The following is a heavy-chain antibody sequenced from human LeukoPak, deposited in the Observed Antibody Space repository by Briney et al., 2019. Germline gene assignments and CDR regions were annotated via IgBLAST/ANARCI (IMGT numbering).Heavy chain of an antibody. CDR1: GFTFNSSA. J-gene: IGHJ4*02. V-gene: IGHV3-23*01. Sequence: GESLKISCAASGFTFNSSAMSWVRQAPGKGLEWVSAISNNGGYTYYADSVQGRFTISRDNSKSTLCLQMNSLRAKDTAVYYCAKQLGYCSDGSCYFPYWGQGTLVTVSS. D-gene: IGHD2-15*01. CDR3: AKQLGYCSDGSCYFPY. CDR2: ISNNGGYT.